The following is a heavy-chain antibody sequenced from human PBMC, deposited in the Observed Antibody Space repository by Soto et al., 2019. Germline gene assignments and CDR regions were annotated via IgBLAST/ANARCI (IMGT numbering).Heavy chain of an antibody. D-gene: IGHD4-17*01. V-gene: IGHV3-15*07. CDR2: IKSKTDGGTT. CDR3: TTPYDYGDFYYYYGMDV. Sequence: GGSLRLSCAASGFTFSNARMNWVRQDPGKGLEWVGRIKSKTDGGTTDYAAPVKGRFTISRDDSKNTLYLQMNSLKTEDTAVYYRTTPYDYGDFYYYYGMDVWGQGTTVTVSS. CDR1: GFTFSNAR. J-gene: IGHJ6*02.